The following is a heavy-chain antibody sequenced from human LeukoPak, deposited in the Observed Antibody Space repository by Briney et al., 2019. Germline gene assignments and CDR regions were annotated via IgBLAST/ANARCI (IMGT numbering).Heavy chain of an antibody. D-gene: IGHD5-12*01. J-gene: IGHJ4*02. CDR1: GFTLSSYA. Sequence: GGSLRLSCAASGFTLSSYAMSWVRQAPGKGLEWVSAISGSGGSTYYADSVKGRFTISRDNSKNTLYLQMNSLRAEDTAVYYCAKVTYSGYDRRFDYWGQGTLVTVSS. CDR3: AKVTYSGYDRRFDY. V-gene: IGHV3-23*01. CDR2: ISGSGGST.